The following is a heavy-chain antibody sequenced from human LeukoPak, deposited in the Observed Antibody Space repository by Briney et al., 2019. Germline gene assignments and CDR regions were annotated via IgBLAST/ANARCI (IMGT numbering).Heavy chain of an antibody. CDR1: GFTFSIYA. CDR2: ISDNAYST. J-gene: IGHJ4*02. V-gene: IGHV3-23*01. CDR3: AKYYYDSSGYYDAAPLDS. Sequence: GGSLRLSCAASGFTFSIYAMSWVRQAPGKGLEWVSTISDNAYSTYYADSVKGRFTISRDNSKNTLYLQMIGLRADDTAVYSCAKYYYDSSGYYDAAPLDSWGQGTLVTVFS. D-gene: IGHD3-22*01.